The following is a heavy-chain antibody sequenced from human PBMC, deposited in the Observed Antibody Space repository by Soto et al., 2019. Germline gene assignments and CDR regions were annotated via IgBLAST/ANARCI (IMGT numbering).Heavy chain of an antibody. D-gene: IGHD4-17*01. CDR1: GYSISRGYY. CDR3: VISTVTTRRVQLAY. CDR2: VFHGGNT. V-gene: IGHV4-38-2*01. J-gene: IGHJ4*02. Sequence: SETLSLTCSVSGYSISRGYYWGWIRQPPGKDLEWLGSVFHGGNTYDNPSLKSPVTISLDTSKNQFSLRLASVTAADTALYYCVISTVTTRRVQLAYWGQGILVTVSS.